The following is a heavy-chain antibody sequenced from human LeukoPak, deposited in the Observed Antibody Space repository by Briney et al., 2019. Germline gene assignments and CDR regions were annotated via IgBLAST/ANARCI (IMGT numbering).Heavy chain of an antibody. D-gene: IGHD2-15*01. J-gene: IGHJ4*02. CDR3: AKDRGDCFDY. CDR1: GGSISSYY. Sequence: SETLSLTCTVSGGSISSYYWSWIRQPPGKGLEWIGYKSRVTISVDPSKHQFSLKLGSVTAADTAVYYCAKDRGDCFDYWGQGTLVTVSS. V-gene: IGHV4-59*01.